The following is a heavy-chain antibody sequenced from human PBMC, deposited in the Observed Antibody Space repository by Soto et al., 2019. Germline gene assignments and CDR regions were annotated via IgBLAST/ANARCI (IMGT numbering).Heavy chain of an antibody. CDR3: VRGSKDSYPGSRIFDF. CDR1: GLTFGSRA. V-gene: IGHV3-23*01. D-gene: IGHD3-10*01. CDR2: ITDTGGDA. Sequence: EGQLLESGGDLIQPGGSLRLSCVASGLTFGSRAMSWARQSPGEGLEWVSTITDTGGDAKYADSVGGRFAISRDNSKNTLYLQMSALRAEDSAIYFCVRGSKDSYPGSRIFDFWGRGTLVTVSS. J-gene: IGHJ4*02.